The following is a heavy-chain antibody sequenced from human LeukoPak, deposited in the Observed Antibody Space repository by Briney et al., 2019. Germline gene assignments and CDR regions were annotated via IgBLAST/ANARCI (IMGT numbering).Heavy chain of an antibody. CDR1: GYSFTSYW. D-gene: IGHD6-13*01. J-gene: IGHJ5*02. CDR2: IYPGDSDT. Sequence: HGESLKISCKGSGYSFTSYWSGWVRQMPGKGLEWMGIIYPGDSDTRYSPSFQGQVTISADKYISTAYLQWSSLKASDTAMYYCARHARYSSSWYWFDPWGQGTLVTVSS. CDR3: ARHARYSSSWYWFDP. V-gene: IGHV5-51*01.